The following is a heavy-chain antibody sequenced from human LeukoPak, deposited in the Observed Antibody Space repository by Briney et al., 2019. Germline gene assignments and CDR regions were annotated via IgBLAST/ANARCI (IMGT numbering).Heavy chain of an antibody. Sequence: ASVKVSCKASGYTFTSYAMHWVRQAPGQRLEWMGWINAGNGNTKYSQKFQGRVTITRDTSASTAYMELSSLRSEDTAVYYCARGGYSSSWYDMPFDYWGQETLVTVSS. CDR2: INAGNGNT. V-gene: IGHV1-3*01. CDR3: ARGGYSSSWYDMPFDY. J-gene: IGHJ4*02. CDR1: GYTFTSYA. D-gene: IGHD6-13*01.